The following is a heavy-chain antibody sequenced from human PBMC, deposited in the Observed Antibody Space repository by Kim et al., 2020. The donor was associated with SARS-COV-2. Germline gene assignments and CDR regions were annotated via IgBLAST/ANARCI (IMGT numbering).Heavy chain of an antibody. CDR3: ARRGDYPLYWYFDL. J-gene: IGHJ2*01. CDR1: GGSISSSNW. V-gene: IGHV4-4*02. CDR2: IYHSGST. Sequence: SETLSLTCAVSGGSISSSNWWSWVRQPPGKGLEWIGEIYHSGSTNYNPSLKSRVTISVDKSKNQFSLKLSSVTAADTAVYYCARRGDYPLYWYFDLWGRGTLVTVSS. D-gene: IGHD4-17*01.